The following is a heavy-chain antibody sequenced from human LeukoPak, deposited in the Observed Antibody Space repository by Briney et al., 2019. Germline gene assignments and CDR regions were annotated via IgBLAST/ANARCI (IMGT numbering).Heavy chain of an antibody. CDR3: ARISRDGYSIFKALLFDP. CDR1: GGSISTSNYY. Sequence: KTSETLSLTCTVSGGSISTSNYYWGWIRQPPGKGLEWIGNIFYSGSTYYSPSLRSRVTISLDTSRNQFSLKLNSVTAADTAVYYCARISRDGYSIFKALLFDPWGQGTLVTVSS. D-gene: IGHD5-24*01. V-gene: IGHV4-39*07. J-gene: IGHJ5*02. CDR2: IFYSGST.